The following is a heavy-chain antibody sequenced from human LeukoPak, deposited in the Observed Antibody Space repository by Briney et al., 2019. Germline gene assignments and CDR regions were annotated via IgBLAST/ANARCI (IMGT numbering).Heavy chain of an antibody. CDR1: GITVSSNY. CDR2: IYVGGNT. J-gene: IGHJ4*02. Sequence: GRSLRLSCALSGITVSSNYMISVRQAPGKGLEWVSVIYVGGNTNYAASVKGGFTISRDNSKNTLYLQMSSLRAEDTAVYYCARARDYLFDYWGQGTLVTVSS. D-gene: IGHD4-11*01. V-gene: IGHV3-66*01. CDR3: ARARDYLFDY.